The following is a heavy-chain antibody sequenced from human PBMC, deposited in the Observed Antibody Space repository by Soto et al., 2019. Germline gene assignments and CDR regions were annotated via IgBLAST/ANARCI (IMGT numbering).Heavy chain of an antibody. D-gene: IGHD2-15*01. CDR3: VRASSYCSDGVCYPSTKGGFDL. CDR2: INQDAAED. V-gene: IGHV3-7*03. Sequence: EVQLVESGGGWVRPGGSLRLSCAVSGFNFRQHWMTWVRQTPGKGLEWVGNINQDAAEDYYGDSLKGRFTISRDNADNSLFLQAPNLRAEDTAVYYCVRASSYCSDGVCYPSTKGGFDLWGQGTMVTVSS. J-gene: IGHJ3*01. CDR1: GFNFRQHW.